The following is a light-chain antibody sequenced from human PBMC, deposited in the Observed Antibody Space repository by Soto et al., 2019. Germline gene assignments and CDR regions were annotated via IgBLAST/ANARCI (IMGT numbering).Light chain of an antibody. CDR2: ATS. CDR3: QRYGASSFT. V-gene: IGKV3-20*01. J-gene: IGKJ2*01. Sequence: EIVLTQSPGTLSLSPGERATLSCRASQSVDSSYLSWYQHKPGQAPRLLIYATSSRDTGIPDRFSGSGSGTDFTLTISRLEPEDFVVYYCQRYGASSFTFGQGTNLEIK. CDR1: QSVDSSY.